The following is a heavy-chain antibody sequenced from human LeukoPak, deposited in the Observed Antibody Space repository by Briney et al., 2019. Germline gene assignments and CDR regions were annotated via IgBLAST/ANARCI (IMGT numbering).Heavy chain of an antibody. J-gene: IGHJ3*02. CDR2: IYYSGST. Sequence: SDTLSLTCTVSGGSISSYYWSWIRQPPGKGLEWTGYIYYSGSTNYNPSLKSRVTISVDTSKNQFSLKLSSVTAADTAVYYCATTKAAARGAFDIWGQGTMVTVSS. D-gene: IGHD6-6*01. CDR1: GGSISSYY. V-gene: IGHV4-59*07. CDR3: ATTKAAARGAFDI.